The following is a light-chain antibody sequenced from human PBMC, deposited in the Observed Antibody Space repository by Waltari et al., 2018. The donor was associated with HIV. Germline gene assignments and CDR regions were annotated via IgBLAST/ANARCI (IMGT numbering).Light chain of an antibody. CDR3: ATWDDSLGTYV. CDR1: NSTPGSNT. CDR2: SDN. J-gene: IGLJ1*01. V-gene: IGLV1-44*01. Sequence: QSVLTQPPSASGTPGQRVTISCSGGNSTPGSNTVNWYRQLPGTAPHLLIYSDNQRPSGVPDRISGSKSGTSASLAISGLQSEDEADYYCATWDDSLGTYVFGTATKVTVL.